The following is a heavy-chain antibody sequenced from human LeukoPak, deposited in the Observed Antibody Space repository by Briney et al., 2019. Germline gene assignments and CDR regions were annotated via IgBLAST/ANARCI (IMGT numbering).Heavy chain of an antibody. CDR3: ARWGRDLDAFDI. J-gene: IGHJ3*02. V-gene: IGHV3-66*01. Sequence: GGSLRLCCAASGFTVSSNYMSWVRQAPGKGLEWVSVIYSGGSTYYADSVKGRFTISRDNSKNTLYLQMNSLRAEDTAVYYCARWGRDLDAFDIWGQGTMVTVSS. CDR2: IYSGGST. CDR1: GFTVSSNY. D-gene: IGHD3-16*01.